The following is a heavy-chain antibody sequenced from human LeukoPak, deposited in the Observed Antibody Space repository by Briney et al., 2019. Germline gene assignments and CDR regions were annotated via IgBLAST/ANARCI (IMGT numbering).Heavy chain of an antibody. J-gene: IGHJ4*02. CDR3: ASLSSGWSPRDY. D-gene: IGHD6-19*01. CDR2: INHSGST. V-gene: IGHV4-34*01. CDR1: GGSFSGYY. Sequence: SETLSLTCAVYGGSFSGYYWSWIRQPPGKGLEWIGEINHSGSTNYNPSLKSRVTMSVDTSKNQFSLKLSSVTAADTAVYYCASLSSGWSPRDYWGQGTLVTVSS.